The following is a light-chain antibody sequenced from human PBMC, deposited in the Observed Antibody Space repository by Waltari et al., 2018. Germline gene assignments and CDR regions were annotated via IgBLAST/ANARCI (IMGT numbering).Light chain of an antibody. CDR1: DIGYKS. Sequence: SYVLAQPPSVSVAPGVTARLTCGGHDIGYKSVHWYQVKAGQAPVGVVSDDSDRPSGIPERFSASNSANTATLTISGVEAGDEADYYCQVWDSSSDHVVFGGGTKLTVL. J-gene: IGLJ2*01. CDR3: QVWDSSSDHVV. V-gene: IGLV3-21*02. CDR2: DDS.